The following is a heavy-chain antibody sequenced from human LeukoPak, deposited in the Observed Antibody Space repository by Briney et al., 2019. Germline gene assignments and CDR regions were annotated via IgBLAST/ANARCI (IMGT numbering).Heavy chain of an antibody. V-gene: IGHV1-2*02. CDR3: ARSYSSGWLFDP. D-gene: IGHD6-19*01. Sequence: ASVNVSCKASGYTFTGYYMHWVRQAPGQGLEWMGWINPNSGGTNYAQKFQGRVTMTRDTSISTAYMELSRLRSDDTAVYYCARSYSSGWLFDPWGQGTLVTVYS. CDR2: INPNSGGT. CDR1: GYTFTGYY. J-gene: IGHJ5*02.